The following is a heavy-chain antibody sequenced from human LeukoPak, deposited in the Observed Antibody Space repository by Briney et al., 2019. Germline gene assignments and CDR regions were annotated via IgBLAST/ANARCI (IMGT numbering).Heavy chain of an antibody. CDR2: INPNSGGT. CDR3: ARGYYGSGRENWFDP. CDR1: GYTFTGYY. Sequence: ASVKVSCKASGYTFTGYYMHWVRQAPGQGLEWMGWINPNSGGTNYAQKFQGRVTMTRDTSISTAYMELSRLRSDDTAVYYCARGYYGSGRENWFDPWGQGTLVTVSS. V-gene: IGHV1-2*02. J-gene: IGHJ5*02. D-gene: IGHD3-10*01.